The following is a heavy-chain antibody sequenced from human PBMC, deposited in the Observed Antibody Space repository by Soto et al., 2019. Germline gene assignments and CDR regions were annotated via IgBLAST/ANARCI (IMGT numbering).Heavy chain of an antibody. CDR1: GGSISSGDYY. D-gene: IGHD6-6*01. V-gene: IGHV4-30-4*01. CDR3: ARDAGKLGNWFDP. CDR2: IYYSGST. Sequence: SETLSLTCTVSGGSISSGDYYWSWIRQPPGKGLEWIGYIYYSGSTYYNPSLKSRVTISVDASKNQFSLKLSSVTAADTAVYYCARDAGKLGNWFDPWGQGTLVTVSS. J-gene: IGHJ5*02.